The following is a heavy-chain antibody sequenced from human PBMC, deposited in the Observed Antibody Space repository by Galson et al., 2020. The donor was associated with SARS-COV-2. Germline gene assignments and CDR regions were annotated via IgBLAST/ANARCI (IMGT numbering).Heavy chain of an antibody. CDR1: GFTFSSYA. CDR2: ISYDGSNK. Sequence: GESLKISCAASGFTFSSYAMNWVRQAPGKGLEWVAVISYDGSNKYYAESVKGRFTVSRDNSKNTVYMQMNSLRGEDTAVYYCAKGSSGSYFGWFDSWGQGTLVTVSS. V-gene: IGHV3-30*18. D-gene: IGHD1-26*01. CDR3: AKGSSGSYFGWFDS. J-gene: IGHJ5*01.